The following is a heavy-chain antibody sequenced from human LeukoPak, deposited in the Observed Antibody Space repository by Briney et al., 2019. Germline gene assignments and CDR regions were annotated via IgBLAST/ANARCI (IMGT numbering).Heavy chain of an antibody. CDR2: IFYSGST. CDR3: AKSNGYGLVDI. J-gene: IGHJ3*02. D-gene: IGHD3-10*01. V-gene: IGHV4-4*02. CDR1: GFTFSSYG. Sequence: GSLRLSCAASGFTFSSYGMSWVRQAPGKGLEWIGNIFYSGSTYYSPSLRSRVTISLDTSRNQFSLKLNSVTAADTAVYYYAKSNGYGLVDIWGQGTMVTVSS.